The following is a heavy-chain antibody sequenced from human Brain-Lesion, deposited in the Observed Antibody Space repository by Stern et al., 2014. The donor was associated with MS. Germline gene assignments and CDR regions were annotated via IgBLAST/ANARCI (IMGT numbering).Heavy chain of an antibody. CDR3: ATYYYYSTGYNDF. D-gene: IGHD3-22*01. V-gene: IGHV1-2*04. CDR1: GYTFTGYY. CDR2: INPKSGGT. J-gene: IGHJ4*02. Sequence: DQLVESGAEVKKPGASVKVSCKASGYTFTGYYMHWVRQAPGQGLEWMGWINPKSGGTNYAQKFQGWVTMTRDTSINTAYMELSRLRSDDTAVYYCATYYYYSTGYNDFWGQGTLVTVSS.